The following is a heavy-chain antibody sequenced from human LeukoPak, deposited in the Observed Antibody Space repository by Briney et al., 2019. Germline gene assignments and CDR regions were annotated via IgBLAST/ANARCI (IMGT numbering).Heavy chain of an antibody. V-gene: IGHV3-49*04. CDR3: TRGPTGRWLYYGMDV. J-gene: IGHJ6*02. D-gene: IGHD5-24*01. CDR2: IRSKGYGGTT. CDR1: GFTFGAHA. Sequence: GGSLRLSCITSGFTFGAHAMSWVRQAPGKGLDWVGFIRSKGYGGTTEYAASVEGRFTISRDDSKSIAYLQMNSLKSEDTAVYYCTRGPTGRWLYYGMDVWGQGTTVIVSS.